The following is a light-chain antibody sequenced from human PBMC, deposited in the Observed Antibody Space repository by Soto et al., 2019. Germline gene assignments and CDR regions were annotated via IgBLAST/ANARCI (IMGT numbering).Light chain of an antibody. CDR1: SSDVGGYNY. V-gene: IGLV2-14*01. Sequence: QSVLTQPASVSGCPGQSITISCTGTSSDVGGYNYVSWYQQHPGKAPKLMIYEVSNRPSGVSNRFSGSKSGNTASLTISGLQAEDEADYYCSSYTSSSGYVFGTGTKVTVL. CDR2: EVS. J-gene: IGLJ1*01. CDR3: SSYTSSSGYV.